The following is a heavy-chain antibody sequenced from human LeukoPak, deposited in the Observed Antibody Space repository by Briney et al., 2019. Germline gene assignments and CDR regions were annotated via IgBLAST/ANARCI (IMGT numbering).Heavy chain of an antibody. CDR1: GFTVSSNY. Sequence: GGSLRLSCAASGFTVSSNYMSWVRQAPGKGLEWVSVIYSGGTTNYADSVKGRFTISRDNSKNTLFLQMNSLRAEDTAVYYCAKGGGSSCYSTIDCWGQGTLVTVSS. CDR3: AKGGGSSCYSTIDC. J-gene: IGHJ4*02. V-gene: IGHV3-53*01. D-gene: IGHD2-15*01. CDR2: IYSGGTT.